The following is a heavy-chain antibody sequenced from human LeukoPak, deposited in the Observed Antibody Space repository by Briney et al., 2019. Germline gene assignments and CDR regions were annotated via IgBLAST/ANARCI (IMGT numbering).Heavy chain of an antibody. D-gene: IGHD2-15*01. J-gene: IGHJ4*02. CDR3: AREDGYCSGGNCYSYFDS. CDR2: IKKTGSET. Sequence: PGGSLRLSCAVSGFTFSHFWMSWVRQAPGKGLEWVAYIKKTGSETYYVDSVKGRFTITRDNTRNSLFLQMYSLRAEDTAVYFCAREDGYCSGGNCYSYFDSWGQGTLVTVSS. CDR1: GFTFSHFW. V-gene: IGHV3-7*01.